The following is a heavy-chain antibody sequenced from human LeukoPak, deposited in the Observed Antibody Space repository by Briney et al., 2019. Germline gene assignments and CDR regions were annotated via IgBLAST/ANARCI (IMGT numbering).Heavy chain of an antibody. CDR3: AKLWEHDYGDY. Sequence: GGSLRHSCAASEFTFSSYAMSWVRQAPGKGLEWVSALSGSGGTTYYADSVKGRFTISRDTSKNTLYLQMNSLRAEDTAVYYCAKLWEHDYGDYWGQGTLVTVSS. CDR2: LSGSGGTT. V-gene: IGHV3-23*01. D-gene: IGHD1/OR15-1a*01. CDR1: EFTFSSYA. J-gene: IGHJ4*02.